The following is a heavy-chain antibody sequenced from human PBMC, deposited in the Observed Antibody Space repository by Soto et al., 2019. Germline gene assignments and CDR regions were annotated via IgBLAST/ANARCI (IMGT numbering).Heavy chain of an antibody. D-gene: IGHD2-2*01. V-gene: IGHV3-9*01. J-gene: IGHJ6*04. CDR2: ISWNSGSI. Sequence: QPGGSLRLSCAASGFTFDDYAMHWVRQAPGKGLEWVSGISWNSGSIGYADSVKGRFTISRDNAKNSLYLQMNSLRAEDTPLYYCAKDIAATGQSASDGMDVWGEGTTVTVSS. CDR3: AKDIAATGQSASDGMDV. CDR1: GFTFDDYA.